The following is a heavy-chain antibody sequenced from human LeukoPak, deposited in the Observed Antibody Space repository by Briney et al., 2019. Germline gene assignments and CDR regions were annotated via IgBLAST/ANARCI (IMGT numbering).Heavy chain of an antibody. V-gene: IGHV1-2*02. CDR1: GYTFTGYY. D-gene: IGHD3-22*01. Sequence: GASVKVSCKASGYTFTGYYMHWVRQAPGQGLEWMGWINPNSGGTQYAPKFQGRVTMTRDTSNSTAYMELSRLRSDDTAVYYCARVRGLDSSGYPWDWGQGTLVTVSS. CDR3: ARVRGLDSSGYPWD. J-gene: IGHJ4*02. CDR2: INPNSGGT.